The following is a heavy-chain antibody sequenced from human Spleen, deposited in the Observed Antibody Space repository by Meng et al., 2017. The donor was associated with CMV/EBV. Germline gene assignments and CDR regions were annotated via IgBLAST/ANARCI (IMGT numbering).Heavy chain of an antibody. V-gene: IGHV1-2*02. CDR3: ARDPMGYCFGISCYSRGGCDY. J-gene: IGHJ4*02. CDR2: INPSTGGA. D-gene: IGHD2-15*01. CDR1: GYTFTDYY. Sequence: ASVKVSCKASGYTFTDYYIHWVRQAPGQGLEWMGWINPSTGGANYAQRFQGRVTMTRDTSITTAYMELSSLRSDDTAMYYCARDPMGYCFGISCYSRGGCDYWAQGTLVTVSS.